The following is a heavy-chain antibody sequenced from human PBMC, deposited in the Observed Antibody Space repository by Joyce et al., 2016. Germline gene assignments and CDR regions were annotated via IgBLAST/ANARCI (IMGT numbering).Heavy chain of an antibody. D-gene: IGHD1-14*01. V-gene: IGHV1-46*01. CDR1: GYSFTSYN. CDR2: INPRGRIS. Sequence: QVQLVQSGAEVRKPGASVTVSCKTSGYSFTSYNIHWVRQAPGQGLEWIGLINPRGRISTNAQNFQGRVTMTSDTVTRTAYMELSTLTSDDTAVYYCTRSQIGFRTPFDYWGLGTLVTVSS. CDR3: TRSQIGFRTPFDY. J-gene: IGHJ4*02.